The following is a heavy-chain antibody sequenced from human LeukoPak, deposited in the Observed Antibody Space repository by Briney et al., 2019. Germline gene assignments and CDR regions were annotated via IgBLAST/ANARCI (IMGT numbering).Heavy chain of an antibody. CDR2: VNHGGTH. V-gene: IGHV4-34*01. J-gene: IGHJ3*01. Sequence: PSETLSLTCSVSGGSISGYYWSWIRQSAEKGLEWIGEVNHGGTHNYNPSLKSRVTISILGSKNQFSLKLRSLSAADTAVYYCARGLALSGVGSRSRWHAFDLWGQGTTLTVSS. CDR3: ARGLALSGVGSRSRWHAFDL. CDR1: GGSISGYY. D-gene: IGHD3-3*01.